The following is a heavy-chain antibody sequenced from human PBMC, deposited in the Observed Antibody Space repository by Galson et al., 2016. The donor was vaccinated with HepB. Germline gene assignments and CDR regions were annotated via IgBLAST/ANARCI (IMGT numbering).Heavy chain of an antibody. D-gene: IGHD1-26*01. Sequence: SLRLSCAVSGFTFSTYYMHWVRQAPGKGLEWVAVISYDSSNKYYAESVKGRFTISRDNPKNTLYLQMDSLRPGDTAVYFCAKDGTFNWGQGTLVTVAS. CDR2: ISYDSSNK. CDR1: GFTFSTYY. V-gene: IGHV3-30*18. J-gene: IGHJ4*02. CDR3: AKDGTFN.